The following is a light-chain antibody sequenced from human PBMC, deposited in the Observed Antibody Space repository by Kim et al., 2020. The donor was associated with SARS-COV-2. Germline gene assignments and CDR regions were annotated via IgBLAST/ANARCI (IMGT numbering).Light chain of an antibody. V-gene: IGKV3-11*01. Sequence: PGERAPLSCRASQSVSTYLSWYQQKPGQAPRLLIYDASNRATGIPARFSGSGSGTDFTLTISSLEPEDFAVYYCQQRSNWPPWTFGQGTKVDIK. CDR1: QSVSTY. J-gene: IGKJ1*01. CDR2: DAS. CDR3: QQRSNWPPWT.